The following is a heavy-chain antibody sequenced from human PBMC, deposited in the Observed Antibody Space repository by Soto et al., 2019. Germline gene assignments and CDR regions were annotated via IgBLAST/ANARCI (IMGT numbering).Heavy chain of an antibody. CDR2: IYYSGST. Sequence: SETLWLTWTVSGGSISSYYWSWIRQPPGKGLEWIGYIYYSGSTNYNPSLKSRVTISVDRSKNQFSQKMRSVTAADTAVYYGERHSTAGTDYCGQGTRGSSP. CDR1: GGSISSYY. CDR3: ERHSTAGTDY. V-gene: IGHV4-59*01. J-gene: IGHJ4*02. D-gene: IGHD6-13*01.